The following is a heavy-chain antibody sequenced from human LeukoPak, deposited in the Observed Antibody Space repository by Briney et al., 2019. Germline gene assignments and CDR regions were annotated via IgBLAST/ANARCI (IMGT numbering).Heavy chain of an antibody. D-gene: IGHD2-2*01. V-gene: IGHV4-39*01. CDR2: IYYSGST. J-gene: IGHJ5*02. Sequence: SETLSLTCTVSGGSISSSSYYWGWIRQPPGKGLEWIGSIYYSGSTYYNPSLKSRVTISVDTSKNQFSLKLSSVTAADTAVYYCARKVPAAIGVWRFDPWGQGTLVTVSS. CDR3: ARKVPAAIGVWRFDP. CDR1: GGSISSSSYY.